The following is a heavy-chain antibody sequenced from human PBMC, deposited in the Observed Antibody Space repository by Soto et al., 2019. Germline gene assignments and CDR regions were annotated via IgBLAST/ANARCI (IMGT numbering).Heavy chain of an antibody. CDR1: GYTFTGYY. V-gene: IGHV1-2*02. Sequence: ASVKVSCKASGYTFTGYYMHWVRQAPGQGLEWMGWINPNSGGTNYAQKFQGRVTMTRDTSISTAYMELSRLRSDDTAVYYCERVAGHIVVVTTFDYWGQGTLVTVSS. CDR3: ERVAGHIVVVTTFDY. J-gene: IGHJ4*02. D-gene: IGHD2-21*02. CDR2: INPNSGGT.